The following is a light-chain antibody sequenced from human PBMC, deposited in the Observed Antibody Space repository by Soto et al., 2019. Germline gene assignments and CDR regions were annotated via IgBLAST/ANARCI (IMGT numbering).Light chain of an antibody. Sequence: EIVLTQSPGTLSMSPVERATPSCRASQSLSSSSLAWYQQKPGQAPRLLIYDASNRATGIPARFSGSGSGTDFTLTISSLEPEDFAVYYCQQRSNWPPITFGQGTRLEIK. CDR1: QSLSSSS. CDR2: DAS. CDR3: QQRSNWPPIT. V-gene: IGKV3-11*01. J-gene: IGKJ5*01.